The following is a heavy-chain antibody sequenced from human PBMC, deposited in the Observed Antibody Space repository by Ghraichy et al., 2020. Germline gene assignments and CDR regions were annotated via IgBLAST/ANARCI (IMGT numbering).Heavy chain of an antibody. CDR3: ARILLLGYCSSTSCYDAFDI. V-gene: IGHV3-21*01. D-gene: IGHD2-2*01. Sequence: LSLTCAASGFTFSSYSMNWVRQAPGKGLEWVSSISSSSSYIYYADSVKGRFTISRDNAKNSLYLQMNSLRAEDTAVYYCARILLLGYCSSTSCYDAFDIWGQGTMVTVSS. CDR1: GFTFSSYS. CDR2: ISSSSSYI. J-gene: IGHJ3*02.